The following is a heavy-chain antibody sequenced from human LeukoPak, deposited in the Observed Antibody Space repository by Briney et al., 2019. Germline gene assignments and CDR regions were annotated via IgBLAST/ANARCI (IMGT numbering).Heavy chain of an antibody. CDR3: ARLTQGWVCSSTGCSSDV. J-gene: IGHJ6*02. D-gene: IGHD2-2*01. CDR1: GASISGSNYY. CDR2: IYHSGYT. V-gene: IGHV4-30-4*01. Sequence: SQTLSLTCTVSGASISGSNYYWRWIRQPPGKGLEWIGYIYHSGYTYYNPSLNSRLAISVDTSKNQFSLKLTSVTVADTAVYYCARLTQGWVCSSTGCSSDVWGQGTTVTVSS.